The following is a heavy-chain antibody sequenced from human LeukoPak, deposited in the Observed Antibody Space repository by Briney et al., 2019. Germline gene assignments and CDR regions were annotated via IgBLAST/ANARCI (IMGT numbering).Heavy chain of an antibody. Sequence: GGSLRLSCAASGFIFTNYFMSWVRQAPGKGLEWVASIKHDGSEKYYVDSVRGRFTISRDNTMNSLYLQMSSLRAEDTAVYYCATDRGWRTSGYYLLYFEYWGQGTLVTYSS. CDR2: IKHDGSEK. V-gene: IGHV3-7*01. CDR1: GFIFTNYF. CDR3: ATDRGWRTSGYYLLYFEY. D-gene: IGHD3-3*01. J-gene: IGHJ4*02.